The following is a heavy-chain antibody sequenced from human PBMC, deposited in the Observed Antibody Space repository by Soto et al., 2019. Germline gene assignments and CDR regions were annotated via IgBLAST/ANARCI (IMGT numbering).Heavy chain of an antibody. J-gene: IGHJ4*02. CDR3: AREGLERNVDY. CDR1: GGSISSGGYY. V-gene: IGHV4-31*03. CDR2: IYYSGST. D-gene: IGHD1-1*01. Sequence: PSETLSLTCTLSGGSISSGGYYWSWIRQHPGKGLEWIGYIYYSGSTYYNPSLKSRVTISVDTSKNQFSLKLSTVTAADTSVYYCAREGLERNVDYGDQGALDTVSS.